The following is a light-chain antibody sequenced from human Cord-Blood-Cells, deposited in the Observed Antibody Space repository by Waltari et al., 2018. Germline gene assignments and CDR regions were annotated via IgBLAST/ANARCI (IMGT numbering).Light chain of an antibody. CDR1: QSVSSSY. V-gene: IGKV3-20*01. CDR2: GAS. J-gene: IGKJ4*01. Sequence: EIVLTQSPGTLSLSQRESATRSCRASQSVSSSYLAWYQPKPGQAPRLLIYGASSRATGIPDRFSGSGSGTDFTLTISRLEPEDFAVYYCQQYGSSPLTFGGGTKVEIK. CDR3: QQYGSSPLT.